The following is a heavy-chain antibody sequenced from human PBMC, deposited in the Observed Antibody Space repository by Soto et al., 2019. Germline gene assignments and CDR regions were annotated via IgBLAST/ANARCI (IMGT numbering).Heavy chain of an antibody. Sequence: VRLQESGPGLVKPSQTLSLTCTVSGGSVRSGGYYWGWIRHHPGKGLEWIGFVFYTGSTFYNPSLRNRISISLETSKNQFSLKVTSVTAADTAMYYCARVGLTTVTTLWGQGTLVSVSS. CDR1: GGSVRSGGYY. CDR3: ARVGLTTVTTL. V-gene: IGHV4-31*03. CDR2: VFYTGST. J-gene: IGHJ4*02. D-gene: IGHD4-17*01.